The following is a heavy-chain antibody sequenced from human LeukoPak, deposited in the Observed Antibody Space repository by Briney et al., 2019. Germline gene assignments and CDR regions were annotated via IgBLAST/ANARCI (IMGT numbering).Heavy chain of an antibody. J-gene: IGHJ4*02. D-gene: IGHD3-22*01. V-gene: IGHV4-30-2*01. Sequence: SETLSLTCAVSGGSISSGGYSWSWIRQPPGKGLEWIGYIYHSGSTYYNPSLKSRVTISVDTSKNQFSLKLSSVTAADTAVYYCARESSSGYYYTPPSYFDYWGQGTLVTVSS. CDR3: ARESSSGYYYTPPSYFDY. CDR1: GGSISSGGYS. CDR2: IYHSGST.